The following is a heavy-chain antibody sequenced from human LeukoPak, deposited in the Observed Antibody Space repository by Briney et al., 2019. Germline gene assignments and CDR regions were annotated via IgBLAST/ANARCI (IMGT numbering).Heavy chain of an antibody. CDR2: INPNSGST. CDR1: GYTFIGYY. CDR3: AKDHTIRGFDS. Sequence: ASVKVSCKASGYTFIGYYMHWVRQAPGQGLEWMGWINPNSGSTNYAQKFQGRVTMTRDRSISTAYMELSRLRSDDTAVYYCAKDHTIRGFDSWGQGTLVSVSS. D-gene: IGHD3-10*01. V-gene: IGHV1-2*02. J-gene: IGHJ4*02.